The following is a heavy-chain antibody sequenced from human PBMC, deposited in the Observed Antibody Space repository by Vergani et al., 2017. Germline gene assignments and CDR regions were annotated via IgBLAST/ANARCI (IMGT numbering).Heavy chain of an antibody. CDR3: ANSVPSDY. Sequence: EVQLLESGGGLVQPGGSLRLSCAASGFTFSSYAMSWVRQAPGKGLEWVSVIYSGGSSTYYADSVKGRFTISRDNSKTTLYLQMNSLRAEDTAVYHCANSVPSDYWGQGTLVTVSA. D-gene: IGHD1-1*01. CDR1: GFTFSSYA. V-gene: IGHV3-23*03. J-gene: IGHJ4*02. CDR2: IYSGGSST.